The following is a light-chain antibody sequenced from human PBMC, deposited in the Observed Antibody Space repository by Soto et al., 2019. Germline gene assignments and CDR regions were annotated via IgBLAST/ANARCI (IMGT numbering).Light chain of an antibody. CDR1: QSISSSY. V-gene: IGKV3-20*01. J-gene: IGKJ4*01. CDR3: QQYALSPAT. Sequence: EIVLTQSPGTLSLSPGERATLSCWTSQSISSSYLGWYQQKPGQAPRLLIYGASSRATGIPDRFSGSGSGTEFTLTFSRLEPQDLAVYYCQQYALSPATFGGGTNVEI. CDR2: GAS.